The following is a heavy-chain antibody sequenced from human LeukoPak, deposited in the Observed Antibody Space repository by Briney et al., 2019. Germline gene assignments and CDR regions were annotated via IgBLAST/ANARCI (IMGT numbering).Heavy chain of an antibody. CDR1: GFTLSSYS. Sequence: PGGSLRLSCAASGFTLSSYSMNWVRQAPGKGLEWVSSISSSSSYIYYADSVKGRFTISRDNAKNSLYLRMNSLRAEDTSVYYCARVRGVIDWGQGTLVTVSS. CDR3: ARVRGVID. D-gene: IGHD3-10*01. J-gene: IGHJ4*02. CDR2: ISSSSSYI. V-gene: IGHV3-21*01.